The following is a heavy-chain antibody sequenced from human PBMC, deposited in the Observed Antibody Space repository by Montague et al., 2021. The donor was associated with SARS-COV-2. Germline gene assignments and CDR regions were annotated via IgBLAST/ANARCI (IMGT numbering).Heavy chain of an antibody. CDR1: GYSISSGYF. CDR2: IYLAGYI. CDR3: ARAPCVGDCNSLAIWFDP. Sequence: SETLSLTCTVFGYSISSGYFWAWLRQPPGKGLEWIGSIYLAGYIHYNPSLKSRVSISIDTSRNQISLRVTDVAAADTAVYYCARAPCVGDCNSLAIWFDPWGQGTLVSVSS. V-gene: IGHV4-38-2*02. J-gene: IGHJ5*02. D-gene: IGHD2-21*02.